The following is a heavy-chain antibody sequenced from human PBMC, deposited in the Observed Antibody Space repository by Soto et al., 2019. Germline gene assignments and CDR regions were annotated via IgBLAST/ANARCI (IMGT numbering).Heavy chain of an antibody. J-gene: IGHJ4*02. CDR1: GFTFSSYA. Sequence: EVHLLKSGGGLVQPGGSLRLSCAASGFTFSSYAMNWVRQAPGKGLEWVSAISVSGGSTHYADSVKGRFTISRDNSKNTLFLQMNSLRAEDTAVYYCAKDVLSHFDYWGQGTLVTVSS. CDR3: AKDVLSHFDY. D-gene: IGHD3-16*01. CDR2: ISVSGGST. V-gene: IGHV3-23*01.